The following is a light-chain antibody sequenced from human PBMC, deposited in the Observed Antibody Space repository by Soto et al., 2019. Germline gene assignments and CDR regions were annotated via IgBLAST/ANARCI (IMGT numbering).Light chain of an antibody. V-gene: IGLV1-51*01. J-gene: IGLJ2*01. Sequence: QSVLTQPPSVSATPGQKVTISCSGSSSNIGNHYVAWYQQVPGTPPKLLIYDNDKRPSGIPDRFSGSKSGTSATLGITGLQTGDEADYYCGTWDNSLSDGEIFGGGTKLTAL. CDR1: SSNIGNHY. CDR3: GTWDNSLSDGEI. CDR2: DND.